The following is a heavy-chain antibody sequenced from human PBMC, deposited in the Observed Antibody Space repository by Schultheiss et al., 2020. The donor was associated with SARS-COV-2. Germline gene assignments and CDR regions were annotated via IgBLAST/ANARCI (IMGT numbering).Heavy chain of an antibody. CDR1: GFTFSNYW. CDR2: ISGSGGST. CDR3: AKDQRLDWFDP. J-gene: IGHJ5*02. Sequence: LSLTCAASGFTFSNYWMHWVRQAPGKGLVWVSAISGSGGSTYYADSVKGRFTISRDNAKNSLYLQMNSLRAEDTAVYYCAKDQRLDWFDPWGQGTLVTVSS. V-gene: IGHV3-23*01.